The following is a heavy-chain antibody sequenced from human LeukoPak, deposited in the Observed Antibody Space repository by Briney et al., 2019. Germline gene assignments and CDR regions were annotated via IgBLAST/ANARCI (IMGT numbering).Heavy chain of an antibody. CDR3: ARSGDYTNWSYWYFDL. D-gene: IGHD1-1*01. CDR1: GGSVSSSTYY. J-gene: IGHJ2*01. CDR2: IYYSGGT. Sequence: SETLSLTCTVSGGSVSSSTYYWSWIRQPPGTGLEWIGYIYYSGGTNYNPSLKSRVTISIDTSKNQFSLKLSSVTAADTAVYYCARSGDYTNWSYWYFDLWGRGTLVTVSS. V-gene: IGHV4-61*01.